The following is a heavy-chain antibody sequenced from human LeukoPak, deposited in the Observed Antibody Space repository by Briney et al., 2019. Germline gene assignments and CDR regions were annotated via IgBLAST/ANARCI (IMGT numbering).Heavy chain of an antibody. Sequence: ASVKVSCKASGYTFTGYYIHWVRQAPGQGLEWMGWINPNSGGTNYAQKFQGRVTMTRDTSISTAYMELSRLRSDDTAVYYCARDGATENAFDIWGQGTMVTVSS. J-gene: IGHJ3*02. D-gene: IGHD2-21*02. CDR1: GYTFTGYY. CDR2: INPNSGGT. CDR3: ARDGATENAFDI. V-gene: IGHV1-2*02.